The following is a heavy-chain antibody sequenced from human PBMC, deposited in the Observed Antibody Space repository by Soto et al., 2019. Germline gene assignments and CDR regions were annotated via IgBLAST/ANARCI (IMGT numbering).Heavy chain of an antibody. D-gene: IGHD3-16*01. CDR3: ANGGGGPAPFTWGLPGL. J-gene: IGHJ4*02. Sequence: QMQLVQSGAEVKKTASSVKISCKASGFTFTYRYLHWVRQAPGQALEWMGWITPSTGDVNYPQKFQERVTITTDRSMSTVYMELTSLTSEDSAMYFCANGGGGPAPFTWGLPGLWGPGTLVIVSS. CDR2: ITPSTGDV. V-gene: IGHV1-45*02. CDR1: GFTFTYRY.